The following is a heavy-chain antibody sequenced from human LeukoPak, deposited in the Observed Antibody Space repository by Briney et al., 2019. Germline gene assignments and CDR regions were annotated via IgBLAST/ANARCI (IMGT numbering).Heavy chain of an antibody. CDR1: GGSFSSYA. CDR2: IIPMFGTP. Sequence: SVKVSCKASGGSFSSYAINWVRRAPGQGLEWMGRIIPMFGTPKYAQKFQGRITITTDESTSTAYMELSGLRSEDTALYFCARDKGGDIAIRMFYWGQGTLVTVSS. CDR3: ARDKGGDIAIRMFY. J-gene: IGHJ4*02. D-gene: IGHD5-18*01. V-gene: IGHV1-69*05.